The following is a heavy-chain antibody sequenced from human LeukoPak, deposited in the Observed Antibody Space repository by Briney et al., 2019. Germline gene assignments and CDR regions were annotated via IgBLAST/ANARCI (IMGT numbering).Heavy chain of an antibody. CDR2: IDPEFGDT. CDR3: ATGPRNIWDY. J-gene: IGHJ4*02. CDR1: GYNFADYF. D-gene: IGHD1-14*01. V-gene: IGHV1-69-2*01. Sequence: ASVKVSRKTSGYNFADYFLHWVQQAPGKGLEWIGRIDPEFGDTKYATRFQGRVTIIADPSTDTAYLDLSGLRSEDTALYYCATGPRNIWDYWGQGTLVTVSS.